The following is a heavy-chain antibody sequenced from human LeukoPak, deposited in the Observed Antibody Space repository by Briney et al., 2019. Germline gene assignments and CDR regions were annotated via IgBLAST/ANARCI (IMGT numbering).Heavy chain of an antibody. CDR2: FDPEDGET. D-gene: IGHD3-22*01. V-gene: IGHV1-24*01. CDR3: ATADDNYYDSSGHRFDY. J-gene: IGHJ4*02. Sequence: ASVKVSCKVSGYTLTELSMHWVRQAPGKGLEWMGGFDPEDGETIYAQKFQGRVTMTEDTSTDTAYMELSSLRSEDTAVYYCATADDNYYDSSGHRFDYWGQGTLVTVSS. CDR1: GYTLTELS.